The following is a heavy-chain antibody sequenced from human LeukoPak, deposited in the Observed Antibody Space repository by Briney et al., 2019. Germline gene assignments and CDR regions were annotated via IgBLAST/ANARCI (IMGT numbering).Heavy chain of an antibody. Sequence: PGGSLRLSCAAPGFTVGSNYMSWVRQAPGKGLEWVSIIYRGGSTNYADSVKGRFTISRDTSKNTLYLQMNSLRAEDTAVYYCARLSANSSAYFFDYWGQGTLVTVSS. CDR3: ARLSANSSAYFFDY. CDR2: IYRGGST. CDR1: GFTVGSNY. V-gene: IGHV3-66*04. D-gene: IGHD3-22*01. J-gene: IGHJ4*02.